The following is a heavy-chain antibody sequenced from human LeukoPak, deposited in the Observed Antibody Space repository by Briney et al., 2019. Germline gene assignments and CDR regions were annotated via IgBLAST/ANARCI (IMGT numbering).Heavy chain of an antibody. Sequence: GRSLRLSCAASGFTFTKYGLHWVRQAAGKGLEWVAVIWYDGSKEYYADSVKGRFTISRDNSKNTLYLHMNSLRAEDTAVYYCARSWTQYYFDYWGQGTLVTVSS. J-gene: IGHJ4*02. CDR2: IWYDGSKE. V-gene: IGHV3-33*01. D-gene: IGHD3/OR15-3a*01. CDR3: ARSWTQYYFDY. CDR1: GFTFTKYG.